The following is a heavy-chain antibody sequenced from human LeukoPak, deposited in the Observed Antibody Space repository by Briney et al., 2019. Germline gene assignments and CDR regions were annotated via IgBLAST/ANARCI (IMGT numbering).Heavy chain of an antibody. V-gene: IGHV3-30*03. CDR1: GFSFGSYG. J-gene: IGHJ4*02. D-gene: IGHD6-19*01. CDR3: ARTREKWQVLDY. CDR2: ISHEGSNQ. Sequence: GGSLRLSCAASGFSFGSYGIHWARQAPGKGLEWVAVISHEGSNQYYADSVRGRFTISRDNSKNMVYLQMNSLRGEDTAVYYCARTREKWQVLDYWGQGTLVTVSS.